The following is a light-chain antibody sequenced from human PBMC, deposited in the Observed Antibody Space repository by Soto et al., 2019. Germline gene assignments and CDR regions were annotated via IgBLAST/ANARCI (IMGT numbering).Light chain of an antibody. CDR2: GAS. CDR1: QCVSSSY. V-gene: IGKV3-20*01. J-gene: IGKJ5*01. Sequence: ENVLTQSPDTPSLSSGEKATPSFRASQCVSSSYLAWYQQKPGQAPRLLIYGASSRATGIPDRFSGSGSGTDFTLTISRLEPEDLAVYFCQQYDTSPPSTFGQGTRLEIK. CDR3: QQYDTSPPST.